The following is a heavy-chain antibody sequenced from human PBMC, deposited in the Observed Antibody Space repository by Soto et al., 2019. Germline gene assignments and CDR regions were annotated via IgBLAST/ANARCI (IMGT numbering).Heavy chain of an antibody. J-gene: IGHJ4*02. CDR3: ARGGHDYSTYVHFDY. CDR2: IWYDGSNK. D-gene: IGHD4-4*01. Sequence: QVQLVESGGGVVQPGRSLRLSCAASGFTFSSYGMHWVRQAPGKGLEWVAVIWYDGSNKYYADSVKGRFTISRDNYKNTLYRQMNSLRAEDKAVYYCARGGHDYSTYVHFDYWGQGTLVTVSS. CDR1: GFTFSSYG. V-gene: IGHV3-33*01.